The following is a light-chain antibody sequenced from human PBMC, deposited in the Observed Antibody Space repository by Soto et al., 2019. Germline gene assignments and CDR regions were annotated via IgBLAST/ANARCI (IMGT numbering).Light chain of an antibody. V-gene: IGKV1-17*01. J-gene: IGKJ3*01. Sequence: DIRMTQSRSRVSISVGAVSIIKNRASQGIRNDLGWYQQKPGKAPKTLIYKASSLESGVPSRFSGSRSGTEFTPTVSSLQSEDFALYYCQQYYSWPTFGPGTKVDIK. CDR2: KAS. CDR1: QGIRND. CDR3: QQYYSWPT.